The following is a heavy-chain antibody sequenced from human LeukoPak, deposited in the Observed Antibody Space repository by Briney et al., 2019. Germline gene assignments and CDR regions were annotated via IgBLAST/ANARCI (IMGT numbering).Heavy chain of an antibody. CDR3: ARAVRSAFDI. Sequence: GASVKVSCKASGYTFTNYDITWVRQATGQGLEWMGWMNPNSDNTGYAQKFQGRVTMTRNTSISTAYMELSSLRSEDTAVYYCARAVRSAFDIWGQGTMVTVSS. V-gene: IGHV1-8*01. J-gene: IGHJ3*02. CDR1: GYTFTNYD. CDR2: MNPNSDNT.